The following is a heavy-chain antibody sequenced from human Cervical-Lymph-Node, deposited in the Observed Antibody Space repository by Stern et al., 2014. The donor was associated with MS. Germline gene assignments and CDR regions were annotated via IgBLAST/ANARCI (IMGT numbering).Heavy chain of an antibody. CDR3: TRLSYSGYDPDDN. Sequence: EVQLVESGGGLVRPGGSLKLSCAASGFTFSGSTIHWVRQASGKGLERVGRIRSKAMSYATAYAASVRGRFTISRDDSKNTAYLQLNSLKTEDTAMYYCTRLSYSGYDPDDNWGQGTLVTVSS. CDR1: GFTFSGST. V-gene: IGHV3-73*01. CDR2: IRSKAMSYAT. J-gene: IGHJ4*02. D-gene: IGHD5-12*01.